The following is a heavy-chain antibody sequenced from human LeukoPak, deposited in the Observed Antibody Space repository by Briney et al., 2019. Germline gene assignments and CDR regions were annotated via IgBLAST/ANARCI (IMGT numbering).Heavy chain of an antibody. V-gene: IGHV3-48*01. CDR1: GFTFSTYG. CDR2: ITSSSGNM. CDR3: ARGPRDGTTGYSFY. D-gene: IGHD3-9*01. Sequence: TGGSLRLSCAASGFTFSTYGMTWVRQAPGKGPEWVSYITSSSGNMYYADSVKGRFTISRDNAKNSLYLQMNSLGVEDTAVYYCARGPRDGTTGYSFYWGQGTLVTVSS. J-gene: IGHJ4*02.